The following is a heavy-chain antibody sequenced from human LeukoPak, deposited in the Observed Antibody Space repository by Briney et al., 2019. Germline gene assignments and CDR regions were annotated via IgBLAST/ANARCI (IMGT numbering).Heavy chain of an antibody. D-gene: IGHD3-3*01. CDR3: AKSADFRDYYYYYYMDV. Sequence: GGSLRLSCAASGFTFSSYAMSWVRQAPGKGLEWVSAISGSGGSTYYADSVEGRFTISRDNSKNTLYLQMNSLRAEDTAVYYCAKSADFRDYYYYYYMDVWGKGTTVTVSS. CDR1: GFTFSSYA. J-gene: IGHJ6*03. CDR2: ISGSGGST. V-gene: IGHV3-23*01.